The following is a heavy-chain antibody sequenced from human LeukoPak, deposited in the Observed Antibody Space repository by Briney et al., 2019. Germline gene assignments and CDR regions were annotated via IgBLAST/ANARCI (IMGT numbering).Heavy chain of an antibody. J-gene: IGHJ4*02. D-gene: IGHD1-26*01. CDR1: GYTFTSYG. V-gene: IGHV1-18*01. CDR2: ISAYTGNT. CDR3: ARARVVGATTAFDY. Sequence: ASVKVSFKASGYTFTSYGISWVRQAPGQGLEWMGWISAYTGNTNYAQKLQGRVTMTTDTSTSTVYMELRSLRSDDTAVYYCARARVVGATTAFDYWGQGTLVTVSS.